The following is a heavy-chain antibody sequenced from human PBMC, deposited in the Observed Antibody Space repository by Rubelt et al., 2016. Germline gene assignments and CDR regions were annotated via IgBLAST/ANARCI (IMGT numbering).Heavy chain of an antibody. CDR3: ASSWYRFDY. J-gene: IGHJ4*02. Sequence: QVQLRESGPGLVKPSETLSLTCSVSGGSVSTGSYFWNWIRQPPGKGLEWIGYFYSGSTNYNPSLTRRVTISVDTSKNQISLKLTSVTAADTAVYYCASSWYRFDYWGQGTRVTVSS. CDR2: FYSGST. D-gene: IGHD6-13*01. CDR1: GGSVSTGSYF. V-gene: IGHV4-61*01.